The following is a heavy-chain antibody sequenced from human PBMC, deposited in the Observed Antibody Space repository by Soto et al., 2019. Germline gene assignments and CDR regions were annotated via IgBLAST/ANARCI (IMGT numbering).Heavy chain of an antibody. CDR3: ARSPGKEDYDFWSGYYEASNYYYMDV. V-gene: IGHV1-18*01. D-gene: IGHD3-3*01. CDR2: ISAYNGNT. J-gene: IGHJ6*03. CDR1: GYTFTSYG. Sequence: ASVKVSCKASGYTFTSYGISWVRQAPGQGLEWMGWISAYNGNTNYAQKLQGRVTMTTDTSTSPAYMELRSLRSDDTAVYYCARSPGKEDYDFWSGYYEASNYYYMDVWGKGTTVTVSS.